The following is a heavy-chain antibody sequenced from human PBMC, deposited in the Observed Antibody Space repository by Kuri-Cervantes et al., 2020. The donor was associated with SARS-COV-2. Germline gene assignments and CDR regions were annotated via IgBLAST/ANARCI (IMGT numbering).Heavy chain of an antibody. D-gene: IGHD2-2*01. Sequence: SETLSLTCTVSYASMTSFYWSWIRQPPGKGLEWIGEINHSGSTNYNPSLKSRVTISVDTSKNQFSLKLSSVTAADTAVYYCARGPHCSSTSCNRDYWGQGTLVTVSS. CDR1: YASMTSFY. CDR3: ARGPHCSSTSCNRDY. CDR2: INHSGST. J-gene: IGHJ4*02. V-gene: IGHV4-34*01.